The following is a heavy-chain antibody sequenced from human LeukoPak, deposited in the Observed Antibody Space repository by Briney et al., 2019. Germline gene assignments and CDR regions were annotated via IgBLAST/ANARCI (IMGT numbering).Heavy chain of an antibody. V-gene: IGHV1-2*02. CDR1: GYTFTGYY. CDR3: ARRRYYDSSRAFDI. J-gene: IGHJ3*02. CDR2: INPNSGGT. D-gene: IGHD3-22*01. Sequence: GASVKVSCKASGYTFTGYYMHWVRQAPGQGLEWMGWINPNSGGTNYAQKFQGRVTMTRDTSISTAYMELSRLRSDDTAVYYCARRRYYDSSRAFDIWGQGTMVTVSS.